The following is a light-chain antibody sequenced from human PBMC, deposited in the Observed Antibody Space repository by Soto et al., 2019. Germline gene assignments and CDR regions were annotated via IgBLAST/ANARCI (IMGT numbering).Light chain of an antibody. CDR3: LSYTGSSNV. V-gene: IGLV2-14*01. CDR1: SSDVGGYNY. J-gene: IGLJ1*01. CDR2: EVS. Sequence: QSVLTQPASVSGSPGQSITISCTGTSSDVGGYNYVSWYQQHPGKAPKLMIYEVSNRPSGVSDRFSGSKSDNMASLTISGLQTEDEADYYCLSYTGSSNVFGTGTKVTVL.